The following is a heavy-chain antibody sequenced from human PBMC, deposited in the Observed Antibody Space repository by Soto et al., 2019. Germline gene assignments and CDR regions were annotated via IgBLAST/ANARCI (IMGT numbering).Heavy chain of an antibody. D-gene: IGHD6-13*01. CDR3: ALELAAAGSRYFDY. J-gene: IGHJ4*02. V-gene: IGHV3-21*01. CDR1: GFTFSSYS. Sequence: EVQLVESGGGLVKPGGSLRLYCAASGFTFSSYSMNWVRQAPGKGLEWVSSISSSSSYIYYADSVKGRFTISRDNAKNSLYLQMNSLRAEDTAVYYCALELAAAGSRYFDYWGQGTLVTVSS. CDR2: ISSSSSYI.